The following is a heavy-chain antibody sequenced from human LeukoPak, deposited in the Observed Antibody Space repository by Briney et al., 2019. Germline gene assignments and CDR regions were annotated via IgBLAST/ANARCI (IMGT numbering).Heavy chain of an antibody. CDR3: ARDRSLGCSSTSCPRAPPSSGWYVDAFDI. J-gene: IGHJ3*02. CDR1: GFTFSSYA. V-gene: IGHV3-30*04. Sequence: GGSLRLSCAASGFTFSSYAMHWVRQAPGKGLEWVAVISYDGSNKYYADSVKGRFTISRDNSKNTLYMQMNSLRAEDTAVYYCARDRSLGCSSTSCPRAPPSSGWYVDAFDIWGQGTMVTVSS. D-gene: IGHD2-2*01. CDR2: ISYDGSNK.